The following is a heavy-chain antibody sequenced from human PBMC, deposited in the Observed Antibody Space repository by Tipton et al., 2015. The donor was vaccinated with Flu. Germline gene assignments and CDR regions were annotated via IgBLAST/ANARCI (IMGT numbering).Heavy chain of an antibody. CDR1: GFTFSNHA. CDR3: AELTSSTTQL. Sequence: SLRLSCATSGFTFSNHAMHWVRQAPGKGSEWVANINQDGSEKHYVESVKGRFTISRDNAKSSLYLQMNSLRAEDTAVYYCAELTSSTTQLWGQGTLVTVSS. J-gene: IGHJ4*02. V-gene: IGHV3-7*01. CDR2: INQDGSEK. D-gene: IGHD2-2*01.